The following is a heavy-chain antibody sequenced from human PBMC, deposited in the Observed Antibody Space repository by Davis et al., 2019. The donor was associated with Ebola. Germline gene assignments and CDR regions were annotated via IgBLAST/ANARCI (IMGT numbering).Heavy chain of an antibody. CDR1: GFTFSGSA. V-gene: IGHV3-73*01. Sequence: GGSLRLSCAASGFTFSGSAMHWVRQASGKGLEWVGRIRSKANSYATAYAASVKGRFTISRDDSKNTAYLQMNRLKTEDTAVYYCTGGWYLEDYWGQGTLVTVSS. CDR3: TGGWYLEDY. D-gene: IGHD6-19*01. CDR2: IRSKANSYAT. J-gene: IGHJ4*02.